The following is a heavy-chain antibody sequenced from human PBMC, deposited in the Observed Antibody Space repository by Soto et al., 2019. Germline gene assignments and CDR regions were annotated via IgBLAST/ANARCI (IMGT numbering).Heavy chain of an antibody. CDR1: GGTFSTYS. V-gene: IGHV1-69*12. CDR3: AKDILEWLFGSGDYYCYGMDV. D-gene: IGHD3-3*01. CDR2: IIPMLGKT. J-gene: IGHJ6*02. Sequence: QVQLVQSGAEVKKPGSSVKVSCKASGGTFSTYSISWVRQAPGQGLEWMGGIIPMLGKTNYAQKFQGRVTITADESTSTDYMDLSSLRSDDTAVYYCAKDILEWLFGSGDYYCYGMDVWGQGTTVTVSS.